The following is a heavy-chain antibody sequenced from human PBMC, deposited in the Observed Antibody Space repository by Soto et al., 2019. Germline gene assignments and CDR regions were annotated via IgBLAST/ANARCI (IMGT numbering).Heavy chain of an antibody. J-gene: IGHJ3*02. CDR3: ATFTFGRPFDT. CDR1: GFTFNTYA. V-gene: IGHV3-23*01. CDR2: ISGSGFST. Sequence: EVHLLESGGGLVQPGGSLRLSCAASGFTFNTYAMSWVRQAPGQGLEWVSAISGSGFSTYYADSVKGRFSISGDSSKNTLFLQMNSLRADDTAVYFCATFTFGRPFDTWGQGTMVTVSS. D-gene: IGHD3-16*01.